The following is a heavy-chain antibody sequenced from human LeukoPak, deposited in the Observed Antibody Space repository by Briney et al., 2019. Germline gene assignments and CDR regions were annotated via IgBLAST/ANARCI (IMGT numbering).Heavy chain of an antibody. CDR3: ARSQYSSSWYFDY. J-gene: IGHJ4*02. V-gene: IGHV3-11*01. CDR1: GGSISSYY. D-gene: IGHD6-13*01. CDR2: ISSSGSTI. Sequence: TPSETLSLTCTVSGGSISSYYWSWIRQAPGKGLEWVSYISSSGSTIYYADSVKGRFTISRDNAKNSLYLQMNSLRAEDTAVYYCARSQYSSSWYFDYWGQGTLVTVSS.